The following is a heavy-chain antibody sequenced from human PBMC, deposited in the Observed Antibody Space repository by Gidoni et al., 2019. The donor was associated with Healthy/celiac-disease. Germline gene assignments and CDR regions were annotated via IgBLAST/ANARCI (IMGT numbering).Heavy chain of an antibody. CDR2: IWYDGSNK. Sequence: HVQLVESGGCVVQPGRSLRLSCAASGFTFSSSGRHWVRQAPGKGLEWVAVIWYDGSNKYYADSVKGRFTISRDNSKNTLYLQMNSLRAEDTAVYYCAREQTTGGSYYVYYFDYWGQGTLVTVSS. CDR3: AREQTTGGSYYVYYFDY. D-gene: IGHD1-26*01. CDR1: GFTFSSSG. J-gene: IGHJ4*02. V-gene: IGHV3-33*01.